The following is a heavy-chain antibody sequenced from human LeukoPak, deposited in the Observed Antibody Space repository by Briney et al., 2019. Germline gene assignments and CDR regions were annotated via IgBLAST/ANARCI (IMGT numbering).Heavy chain of an antibody. CDR1: GFTFSNYD. CDR3: ARGPPSYYDDYEGDAFDI. Sequence: PGGSLRLSCAASGFTFSNYDMNWVRQAPGKGLDWVSAIRAGGENTFYADSVKGRFTISRDNSKNTLYLQMNSLRAEDTAVYYCARGPPSYYDDYEGDAFDIWGQGTMVTVSS. CDR2: IRAGGENT. D-gene: IGHD4-17*01. V-gene: IGHV3-23*01. J-gene: IGHJ3*02.